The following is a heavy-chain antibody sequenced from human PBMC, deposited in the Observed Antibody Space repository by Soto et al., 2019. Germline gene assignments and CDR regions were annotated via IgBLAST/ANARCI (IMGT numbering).Heavy chain of an antibody. V-gene: IGHV1-3*01. CDR2: IDAGNGNT. CDR1: GYTFTTYS. J-gene: IGHJ4*02. Sequence: ASVKVSCKASGYTFTTYSIHWVRQAPGQRLEWMGWIDAGNGNTKYSQKFQGRVTITRDTSASTAYMELSSLRSEDAAVYYCARAQGILDYWGQGSLVTVSS. CDR3: ARAQGILDY. D-gene: IGHD3-10*01.